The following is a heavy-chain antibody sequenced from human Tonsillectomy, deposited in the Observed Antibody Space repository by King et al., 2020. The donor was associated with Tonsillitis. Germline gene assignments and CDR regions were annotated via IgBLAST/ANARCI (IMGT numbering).Heavy chain of an antibody. J-gene: IGHJ4*02. CDR2: ISWNSGSI. Sequence: VQLVESGGGLVQPGRSLRLSCAASGFTFDDYAMHWVRQAPGKGLEWVSGISWNSGSIGYADSVKGRFTISRDNAKNSLYLQVNSLRPEDTALYFCAKDWEPSIFCYFDSWGQGTLVTVSS. D-gene: IGHD1-26*01. CDR3: AKDWEPSIFCYFDS. V-gene: IGHV3-9*01. CDR1: GFTFDDYA.